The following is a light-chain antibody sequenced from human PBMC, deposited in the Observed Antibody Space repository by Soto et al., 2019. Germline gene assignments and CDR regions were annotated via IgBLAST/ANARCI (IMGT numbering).Light chain of an antibody. V-gene: IGKV4-1*01. CDR3: QQYDSTPLT. Sequence: DIVMTQSPDSLAVSLGERATINCKYSQSVLYSSNNKNYLAWYQQKPGQPPKLLIYWASTRESGVPDRFSGSGSGPDFTLTISRLQAEDVAVYYCQQYDSTPLTFGGGTKVDIK. CDR1: QSVLYSSNNKNY. CDR2: WAS. J-gene: IGKJ4*01.